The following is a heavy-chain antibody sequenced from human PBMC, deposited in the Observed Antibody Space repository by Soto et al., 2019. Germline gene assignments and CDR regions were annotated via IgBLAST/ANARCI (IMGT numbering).Heavy chain of an antibody. CDR2: IWYDGSNK. J-gene: IGHJ4*02. CDR3: ARDVLIVSVAGTVGIDY. Sequence: QVQLVESGGGVVQPGRSLRLSCAASGFTFSSYGMHWVRQAPGKGLEWVAVIWYDGSNKYFADSVKGRFTISRDNSKNTLYLQMSSLRAEDTAVDYCARDVLIVSVAGTVGIDYLGQGTLVTVSS. D-gene: IGHD6-19*01. CDR1: GFTFSSYG. V-gene: IGHV3-33*01.